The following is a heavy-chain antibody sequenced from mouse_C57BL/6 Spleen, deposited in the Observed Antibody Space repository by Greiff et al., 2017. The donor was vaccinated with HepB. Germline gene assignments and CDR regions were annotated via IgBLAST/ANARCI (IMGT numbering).Heavy chain of an antibody. V-gene: IGHV5-9-1*02. CDR1: GFTFSSYA. CDR3: TRDIYYYGNFDY. D-gene: IGHD1-1*01. Sequence: EVKVVESGEGLVKPGGSLKLSCAASGFTFSSYAMSWVRQTPEKRLEWVAYISSGGDYIYYADTVKGRFTISRENARNTLYLQMSSLKSEDTAMYYCTRDIYYYGNFDYWGQGTTLTVSS. CDR2: ISSGGDYI. J-gene: IGHJ2*01.